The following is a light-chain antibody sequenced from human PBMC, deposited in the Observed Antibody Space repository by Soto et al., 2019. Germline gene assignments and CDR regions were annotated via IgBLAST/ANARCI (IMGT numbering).Light chain of an antibody. CDR3: QQYGNSPWT. CDR1: QRFGSSN. J-gene: IGKJ1*01. V-gene: IGKV3-20*01. CDR2: STS. Sequence: EIVLTQSPGTLSLSPGERATLSCRVSQRFGSSNLAWYQQKPGQAPRLLIYSTSSRATGIPDRFSGSGSGTDFTLTISRLEPEDFAVYYCQQYGNSPWTFGQGTKVDNK.